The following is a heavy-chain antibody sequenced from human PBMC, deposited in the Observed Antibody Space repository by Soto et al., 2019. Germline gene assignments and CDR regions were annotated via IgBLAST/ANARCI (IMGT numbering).Heavy chain of an antibody. CDR2: IYDSGST. CDR3: ASLRMDDYIWGSYSGYYFDY. V-gene: IGHV4-4*02. D-gene: IGHD3-16*01. Sequence: QVQLQESGPGLVKPSGTLSLTCAVSSGSISSSNWWSWVRQPPGKGLEWIGEIYDSGSTNYHPSLKSRVTMSGDKSKNQFSRKLSSVTAADTSVYYCASLRMDDYIWGSYSGYYFDYWGQGTLVTVSS. J-gene: IGHJ4*02. CDR1: SGSISSSNW.